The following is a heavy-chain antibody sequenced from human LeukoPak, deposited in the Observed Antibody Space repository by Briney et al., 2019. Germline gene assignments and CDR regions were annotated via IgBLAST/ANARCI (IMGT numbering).Heavy chain of an antibody. D-gene: IGHD3-3*01. CDR1: GGSISSYY. CDR2: IYYSGST. Sequence: TSETLSLTCTVSGGSISSYYWSWIRQPPGKGLEWIGYIYYSGSTNYNPSLKSRVTISVDTSKNQFSLKLSSVTAADTAVYYCAGQPADFWSPNWFDPWGQGTLVTVSS. V-gene: IGHV4-59*08. CDR3: AGQPADFWSPNWFDP. J-gene: IGHJ5*02.